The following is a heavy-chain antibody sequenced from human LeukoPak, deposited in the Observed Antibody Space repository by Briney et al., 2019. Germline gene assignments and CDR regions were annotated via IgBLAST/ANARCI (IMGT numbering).Heavy chain of an antibody. CDR2: IADDGKDK. J-gene: IGHJ4*02. Sequence: LSLTCTVSGGSISSSSYYWGWIRQAPGKGLEWVAAIADDGKDKHYVESVKGRFTISRDNSKNTLYLQMNSLRVEDTAVYYCARDRHIAAAGYYFDYWGQGTLVTVSS. CDR3: ARDRHIAAAGYYFDY. CDR1: GGSISSSS. D-gene: IGHD6-25*01. V-gene: IGHV3-30*03.